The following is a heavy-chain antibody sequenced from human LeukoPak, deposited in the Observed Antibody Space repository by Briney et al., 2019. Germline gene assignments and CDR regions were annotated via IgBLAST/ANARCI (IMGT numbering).Heavy chain of an antibody. CDR1: GGTFSSYD. CDR3: ARTEGDGYYYGSGSYGPTKYYFDY. Sequence: SVKVSCKASGGTFSSYDISWVRQAPGQGLEGMGRIIPILGIANYAQKFQGRVTITADKSTSTAYMELSSLRSEDTAVYYCARTEGDGYYYGSGSYGPTKYYFDYWGQGTLVTVSS. J-gene: IGHJ4*02. CDR2: IIPILGIA. D-gene: IGHD3-10*01. V-gene: IGHV1-69*04.